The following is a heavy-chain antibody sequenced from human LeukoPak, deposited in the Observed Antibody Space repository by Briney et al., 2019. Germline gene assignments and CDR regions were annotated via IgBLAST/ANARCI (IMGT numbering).Heavy chain of an antibody. CDR2: ISSSTSYI. D-gene: IGHD3-22*01. V-gene: IGHV3-21*01. Sequence: TGGSLRLSCAASGFTFSSYSMNWVRQAPGKGLEWVSSISSSTSYIYYADSVKGRFTISRDNAKNSLYLQMNSLRAEDTAVYYCARDRSDYYGKDYWGQGTLVTVSS. CDR1: GFTFSSYS. J-gene: IGHJ4*02. CDR3: ARDRSDYYGKDY.